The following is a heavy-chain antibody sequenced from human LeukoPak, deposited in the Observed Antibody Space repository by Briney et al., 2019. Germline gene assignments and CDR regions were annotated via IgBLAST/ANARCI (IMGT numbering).Heavy chain of an antibody. CDR1: GFTFSSYA. CDR2: ISYDGSNK. D-gene: IGHD2-2*01. V-gene: IGHV3-30-3*01. Sequence: GRSLRLSCAASGFTFSSYAMHWVRQAPGKGLEWVAVISYDGSNKYYADSVKGRFTIPRDNSKNTLYLQMNSLRAEDTAVYYCARVGSPTYQLLFVGAFDIWGQGTMVTVSS. J-gene: IGHJ3*02. CDR3: ARVGSPTYQLLFVGAFDI.